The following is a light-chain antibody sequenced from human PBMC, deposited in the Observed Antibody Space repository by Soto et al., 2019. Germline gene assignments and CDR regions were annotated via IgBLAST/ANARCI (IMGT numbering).Light chain of an antibody. CDR1: SGSIASSY. CDR3: QSYDSSNAV. V-gene: IGLV6-57*02. CDR2: EDN. J-gene: IGLJ7*01. Sequence: NFMLAQPHSVSESPGKTVTISCTGSSGSIASSYVQWYQQRPGSAPTTVIYEDNHRPSGVPDRFSGSIDSSSNSASLTISGLKTEDEADYYCQSYDSSNAVFGGGTQLTVL.